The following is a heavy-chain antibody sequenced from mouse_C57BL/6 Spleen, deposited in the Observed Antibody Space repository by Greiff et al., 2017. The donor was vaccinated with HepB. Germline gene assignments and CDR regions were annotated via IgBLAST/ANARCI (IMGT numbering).Heavy chain of an antibody. CDR2: ISDGGSYT. CDR1: GFTFSSYA. Sequence: DVMLVESGGGLVKPGGSLKLSCAASGFTFSSYAMSWVRQTPEKRLEWVATISDGGSYTYYPDNVKGRFTISRDNAKNNLYLQMSHLKSEDTAMYYCAREYYGSSPYYAMDYWGQGTSVTVSS. CDR3: AREYYGSSPYYAMDY. J-gene: IGHJ4*01. D-gene: IGHD1-1*01. V-gene: IGHV5-4*03.